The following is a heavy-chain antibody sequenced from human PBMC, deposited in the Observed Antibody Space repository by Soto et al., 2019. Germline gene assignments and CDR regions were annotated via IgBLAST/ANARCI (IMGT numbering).Heavy chain of an antibody. D-gene: IGHD3-10*01. CDR2: IDNAGTDS. CDR3: ARGWVGADV. Sequence: EVQLVESGGGLVQPGGSLRLSCAASGFTLSGRSMHWVRQAPGKGLVWVSGIDNAGTDSTYADSVKGRFTSSRDNAKKMLYVQMNSVRVEDTAVYYCARGWVGADVWGKGTAVTVSS. V-gene: IGHV3-74*01. J-gene: IGHJ6*04. CDR1: GFTLSGRS.